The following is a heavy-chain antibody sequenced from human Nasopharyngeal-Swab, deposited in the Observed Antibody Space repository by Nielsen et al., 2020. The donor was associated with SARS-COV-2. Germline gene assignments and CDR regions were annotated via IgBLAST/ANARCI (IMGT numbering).Heavy chain of an antibody. CDR1: GGSISSSSYY. CDR2: IYYSGRT. V-gene: IGHV4-39*01. D-gene: IGHD4-17*01. Sequence: SETLSLTCTVSGGSISSSSYYWGGIRQPPGKGLEWIGSIYYSGRTYYNPSLKSRVTISADTSKNQFSLKLSSVTAADTAVYYCARLIYGDYFDYYYYMDVWGKGTTVTVSS. CDR3: ARLIYGDYFDYYYYMDV. J-gene: IGHJ6*03.